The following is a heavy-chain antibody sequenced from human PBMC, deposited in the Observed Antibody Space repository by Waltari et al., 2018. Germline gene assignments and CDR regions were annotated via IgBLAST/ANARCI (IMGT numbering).Heavy chain of an antibody. CDR3: ATYSASRGFNY. CDR1: GFTFSTSG. V-gene: IGHV3-30*02. CDR2: IRSDGSNI. J-gene: IGHJ4*02. Sequence: QVQLVESGGGVVQPGESLRLSCAASGFTFSTSGLHWVRQAPGKGMEWGAYIRSDGSNINYADSVKGRFTISRDNSKNTLYLQMNSLRAEDTAVYYCATYSASRGFNYWGQETLVTVSS. D-gene: IGHD6-13*01.